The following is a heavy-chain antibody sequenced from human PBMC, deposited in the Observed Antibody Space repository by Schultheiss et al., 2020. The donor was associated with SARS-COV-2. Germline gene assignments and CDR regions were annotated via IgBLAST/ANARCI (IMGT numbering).Heavy chain of an antibody. J-gene: IGHJ4*02. D-gene: IGHD2-21*02. CDR1: GYTFTSYY. V-gene: IGHV1-18*04. CDR2: ISAYNGNT. Sequence: ASVKVSCKASGYTFTSYYMHWVRQAPGQGLEWMGWISAYNGNTNYAQKLQGRVTMTTDTSTSTAYMELRSLRSDDTAVYYCASHAYCGGDCYSGFFDYWGQGTLVTVSS. CDR3: ASHAYCGGDCYSGFFDY.